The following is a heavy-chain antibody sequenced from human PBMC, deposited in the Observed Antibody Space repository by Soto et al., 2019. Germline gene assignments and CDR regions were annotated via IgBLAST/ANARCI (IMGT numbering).Heavy chain of an antibody. CDR1: GFTFSSYS. J-gene: IGHJ6*04. V-gene: IGHV3-21*01. CDR3: ARDNGSGTKIRGVEMDV. D-gene: IGHD3-10*01. Sequence: VQLVESGGGLVKPGGSLRLSCAASGFTFSSYSMNWVRQAPGKGLEWVSSISSSSSYIYYADSVKGRFTISRDNAKNSLYLQMNSLRAEDTAVYYCARDNGSGTKIRGVEMDVWGKGTTVTVSS. CDR2: ISSSSSYI.